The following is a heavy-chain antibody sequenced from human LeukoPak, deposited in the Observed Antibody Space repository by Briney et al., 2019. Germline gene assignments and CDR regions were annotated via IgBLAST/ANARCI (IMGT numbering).Heavy chain of an antibody. D-gene: IGHD3-22*01. CDR2: IKPNSGGT. V-gene: IGHV1-2*06. J-gene: IGHJ4*02. CDR1: GYTFTGYY. CDR3: ARVRNYYDSSGYYPFDY. Sequence: SVKVSCKASGYTFTGYYMHWVRQAPGQGLEWMARIKPNSGGTNYAQKFQGRVTMARDTSISTAYMELSRLRSDDTAVYYCARVRNYYDSSGYYPFDYWGQGTLVTVSS.